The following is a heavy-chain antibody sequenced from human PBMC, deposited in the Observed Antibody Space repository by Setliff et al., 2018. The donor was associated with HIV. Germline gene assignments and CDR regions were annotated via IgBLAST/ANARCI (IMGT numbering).Heavy chain of an antibody. CDR2: ISSRGSTI. Sequence: PGESLKISCAASGFTFSDYYMSWIRQAPGKGLEWVSYISSRGSTIYYADSVKGRFTISRDNAKNSLYLQMNTLRAEDTAVYFCARSPYGDYGLDYWGQGTLGTVSS. J-gene: IGHJ4*02. CDR3: ARSPYGDYGLDY. CDR1: GFTFSDYY. V-gene: IGHV3-11*04. D-gene: IGHD4-17*01.